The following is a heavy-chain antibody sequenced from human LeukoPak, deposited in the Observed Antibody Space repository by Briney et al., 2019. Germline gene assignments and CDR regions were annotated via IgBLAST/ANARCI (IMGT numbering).Heavy chain of an antibody. CDR3: AKVATRTMVRGVISRWGDHYGMDV. Sequence: PGGSLRLSCAASGFTFSSKAMTWVRQAPGKGLEWVSTISGSGGSTYYADSVKGRFTISRDNSKNTLYLQMNSLRAEDTAVYYCAKVATRTMVRGVISRWGDHYGMDVWGQGTTVTVSS. D-gene: IGHD3-10*01. V-gene: IGHV3-23*01. J-gene: IGHJ6*02. CDR1: GFTFSSKA. CDR2: ISGSGGST.